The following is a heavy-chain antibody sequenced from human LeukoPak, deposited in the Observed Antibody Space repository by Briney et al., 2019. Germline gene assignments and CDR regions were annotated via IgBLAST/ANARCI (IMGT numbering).Heavy chain of an antibody. D-gene: IGHD3-22*01. J-gene: IGHJ4*02. Sequence: PGGSLRLSCAASGFTFSSYAMSWVRQAPGKGLEWVSAISGSGGSTYYADSVKGRFTISRDNSKNTLYLQMNSLRAEDTAVYYCANPRIVAYYFDYWGQGTLVTVSS. CDR3: ANPRIVAYYFDY. CDR1: GFTFSSYA. V-gene: IGHV3-23*01. CDR2: ISGSGGST.